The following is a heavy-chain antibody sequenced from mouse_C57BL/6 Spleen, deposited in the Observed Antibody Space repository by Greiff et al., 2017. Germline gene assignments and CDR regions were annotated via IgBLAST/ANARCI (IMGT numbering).Heavy chain of an antibody. CDR2: ISSGGSYT. V-gene: IGHV5-6*01. J-gene: IGHJ1*03. D-gene: IGHD1-1*01. CDR1: GFTFSSYG. CDR3: ARDGTTGGYFDV. Sequence: EVKLMESGGDLVKPGGSLKLSCAASGFTFSSYGMSWVRQTPDKRLEWVATISSGGSYTYYPDSVKGRFTISRDNAKNTLYLQMSSLKSEDTAMYYCARDGTTGGYFDVWGTGTTVTVSS.